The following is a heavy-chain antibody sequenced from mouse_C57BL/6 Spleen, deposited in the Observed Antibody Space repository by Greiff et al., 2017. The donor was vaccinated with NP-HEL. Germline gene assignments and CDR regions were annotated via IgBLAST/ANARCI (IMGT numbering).Heavy chain of an antibody. J-gene: IGHJ3*01. V-gene: IGHV10-3*01. D-gene: IGHD1-1*01. CDR2: IRSKSSNYAT. CDR3: VREMERDYYGSSYGWFAY. Sequence: EVQLMESGGGLVQPKGSLKLSCAASGFTFNTYAMHWVRQAPGKGLEWVARIRSKSSNYATYYADSVKDRFTISRDDSQSMLYLQMNNLKTEDTAMYYCVREMERDYYGSSYGWFAYWGQGTLVTVSA. CDR1: GFTFNTYA.